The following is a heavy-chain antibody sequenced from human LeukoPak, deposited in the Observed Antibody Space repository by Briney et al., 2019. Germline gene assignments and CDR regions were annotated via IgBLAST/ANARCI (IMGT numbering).Heavy chain of an antibody. CDR3: VTEVTSIAVSDAFDI. V-gene: IGHV1-24*01. D-gene: IGHD6-19*01. CDR2: FDPEDGET. J-gene: IGHJ3*02. CDR1: GFTFSSYW. Sequence: GGSLRLSCAASGFTFSSYWMSWVRQAPGKGLEWMGGFDPEDGETIYAQKFQGRVTMTEDTSTDTAYMELSRLRSEDTAVYYCVTEVTSIAVSDAFDIWGQGTMVTVSS.